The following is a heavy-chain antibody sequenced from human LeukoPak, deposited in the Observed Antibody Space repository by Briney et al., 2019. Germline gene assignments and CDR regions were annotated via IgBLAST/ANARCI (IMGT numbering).Heavy chain of an antibody. CDR1: GFTFSKYG. V-gene: IGHV3-30*02. CDR2: IRHDGSNK. D-gene: IGHD2-15*01. J-gene: IGHJ4*02. CDR3: SKDVNSHCRGDCSDY. Sequence: PGGSLRLSCAASGFTFSKYGMHWVRRAPGKGLEWVAFIRHDGSNKYYAEFVKGRFTISRDNSKNTVDLQMHSLRLEDTAIYYCSKDVNSHCRGDCSDYWGQGTLVIVSS.